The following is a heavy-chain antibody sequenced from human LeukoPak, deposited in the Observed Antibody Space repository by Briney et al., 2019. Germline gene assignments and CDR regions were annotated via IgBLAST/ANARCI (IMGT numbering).Heavy chain of an antibody. CDR2: ISHSGST. J-gene: IGHJ4*02. CDR1: GGSFSGYY. V-gene: IGHV4-34*01. CDR3: ARGRIQLWLLDY. D-gene: IGHD5-18*01. Sequence: SETLSLTCAVYGGSFSGYYWSWIRQPPGKGLEWIGEISHSGSTNYNPSLKSRVTISVDASKNQFSLKLSSVTAADTAVYYCARGRIQLWLLDYWGQGTLVTVSS.